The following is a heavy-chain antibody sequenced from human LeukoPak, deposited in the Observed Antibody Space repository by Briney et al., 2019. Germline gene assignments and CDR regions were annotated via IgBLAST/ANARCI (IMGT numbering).Heavy chain of an antibody. CDR3: TRRGSGWSYDY. CDR2: IDPSDSYT. V-gene: IGHV5-10-1*01. Sequence: GEALKISCKSSEYSFTNYWITWVRPRPGKCLEWKGRIDPSDSYTDYSPPFQGHVTISANKSISTAYVQWSSLKDSDDAIYYWTRRGSGWSYDYWGQGTLVTVSS. J-gene: IGHJ4*02. D-gene: IGHD6-19*01. CDR1: EYSFTNYW.